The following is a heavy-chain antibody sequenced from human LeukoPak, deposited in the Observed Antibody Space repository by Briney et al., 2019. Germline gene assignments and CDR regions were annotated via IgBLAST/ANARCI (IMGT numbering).Heavy chain of an antibody. D-gene: IGHD3-3*02. Sequence: PSETLSLTCTVSGASLNNYYWSWIRQPAGKGLEWIGRIHGGGSTNYNPSLKSRVTVSIDTSKNQFSLKLSSMTAADTAVYYCARDLASPPYNWFDPWGQGTLVTVSS. CDR1: GASLNNYY. V-gene: IGHV4-4*07. CDR2: IHGGGST. CDR3: ARDLASPPYNWFDP. J-gene: IGHJ5*02.